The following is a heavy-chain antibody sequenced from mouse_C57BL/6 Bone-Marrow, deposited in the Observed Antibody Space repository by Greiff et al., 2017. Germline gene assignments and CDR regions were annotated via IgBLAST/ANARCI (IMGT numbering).Heavy chain of an antibody. CDR2: ISSGSSTI. CDR3: ARVGSSPFDY. CDR1: GFTFSDYG. J-gene: IGHJ2*01. Sequence: EVKLVESEGGLVQPGSSMKLSCAASGFTFSDYGMHWVRQAPEKGLEWVAYISSGSSTIYYADTVKGRFTISRDNAKNTLFLQMTSLRSEDTAMYYCARVGSSPFDYWGQGTTLTVSS. D-gene: IGHD1-1*01. V-gene: IGHV5-17*01.